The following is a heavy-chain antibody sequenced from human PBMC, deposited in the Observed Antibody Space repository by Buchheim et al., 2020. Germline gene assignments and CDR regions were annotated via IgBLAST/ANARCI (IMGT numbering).Heavy chain of an antibody. D-gene: IGHD5-18*01. CDR2: ISGSGGST. J-gene: IGHJ6*02. Sequence: EVQLLESGGGLVQPGGSLRLSCAASGFTFSSYAMSWVRQAPGKGLEWVSAISGSGGSTYYADSVKGRFTISRDNSKNTLYLQMNSLRAEDTAAYYCAKDLGIYSYGYYYYYGMDVWGQGTT. CDR1: GFTFSSYA. CDR3: AKDLGIYSYGYYYYYGMDV. V-gene: IGHV3-23*01.